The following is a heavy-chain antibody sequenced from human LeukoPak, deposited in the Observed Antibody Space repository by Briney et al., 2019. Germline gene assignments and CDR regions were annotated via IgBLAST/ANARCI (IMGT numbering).Heavy chain of an antibody. CDR1: GFAFSTYA. V-gene: IGHV3-30-3*01. CDR2: ISYDGNTK. D-gene: IGHD2-8*02. Sequence: GGSLRLSCAASGFAFSTYAMHWVRQAPGKRLEWVAVISYDGNTKYYADSVKGRFTISRDNSKNTLYLQMNSLRAEDTAVYYCTRRGGGLSFDYWGQGTLVTVSS. J-gene: IGHJ4*02. CDR3: TRRGGGLSFDY.